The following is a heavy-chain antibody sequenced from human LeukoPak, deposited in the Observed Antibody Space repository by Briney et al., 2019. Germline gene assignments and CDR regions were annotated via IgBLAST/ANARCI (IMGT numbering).Heavy chain of an antibody. Sequence: GGSLRLSCAASGFTLSSYSMNWVRQAPGKGLEWVSYISSSSSTIYYADSVKGRFTISRDNAKNSLYLQMNSLRAEDTAVYYCASLMYYYDSSGYKGGYWGQGTLVTVSS. J-gene: IGHJ4*02. V-gene: IGHV3-48*04. CDR1: GFTLSSYS. D-gene: IGHD3-22*01. CDR3: ASLMYYYDSSGYKGGY. CDR2: ISSSSSTI.